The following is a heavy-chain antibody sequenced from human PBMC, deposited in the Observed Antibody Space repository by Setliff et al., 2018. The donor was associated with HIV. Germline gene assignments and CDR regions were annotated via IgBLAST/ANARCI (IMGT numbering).Heavy chain of an antibody. J-gene: IGHJ4*02. CDR1: GYSISSGYY. D-gene: IGHD1-26*01. V-gene: IGHV4-38-2*02. CDR2: IYTSGST. CDR3: ARDRGGSYDY. Sequence: KSSETLSLTCAVSGYSISSGYYWGWIRQPPGKGLEWIGSIYTSGSTNYNPSLKSRVTMSVDTSKNQFSLKLSSVTAADTAVYYCARDRGGSYDYWGQGTLVTVSS.